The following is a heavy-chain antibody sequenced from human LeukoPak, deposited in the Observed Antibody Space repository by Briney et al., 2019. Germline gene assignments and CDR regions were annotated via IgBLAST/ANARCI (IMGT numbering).Heavy chain of an antibody. CDR3: ARDHLGAGDY. D-gene: IGHD1-26*01. V-gene: IGHV3-7*01. CDR1: GFTLSTYW. Sequence: PGGSLRLSCAASGFTLSTYWMSWVRQAPGKGLEWVANINQDGSAKYYVDAVTGRFTISRDNAKNSLYLQTNSLRAEDTAVYYCARDHLGAGDYWGQGSLVTVSS. CDR2: INQDGSAK. J-gene: IGHJ4*02.